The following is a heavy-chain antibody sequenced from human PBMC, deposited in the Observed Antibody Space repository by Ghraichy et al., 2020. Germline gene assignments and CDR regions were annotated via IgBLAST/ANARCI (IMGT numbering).Heavy chain of an antibody. Sequence: SETLSLTCTVSRGSMNSHYWSWIRQPPGKGLEWIGYIYYNGNTNYNPSLEGRVAMSVDTSKNQFSLHLTSVTAADTAVYYCATRVPDSKWYGVFDYWGQGTLVTVSS. CDR3: ATRVPDSKWYGVFDY. D-gene: IGHD2-15*01. J-gene: IGHJ4*02. CDR2: IYYNGNT. CDR1: RGSMNSHY. V-gene: IGHV4-59*11.